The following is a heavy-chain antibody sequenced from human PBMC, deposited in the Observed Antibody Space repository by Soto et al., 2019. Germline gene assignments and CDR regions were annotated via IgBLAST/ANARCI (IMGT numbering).Heavy chain of an antibody. CDR2: INHSGRT. Sequence: PSETLSLTCVVYGGSFSGYYWSWIRQPPGKGLEWIGEINHSGRTTYIPSLKSRLTISVDTSKNQFSLKLSAVTAADTAVYYCARVVDYGDYVDAFDIWGQGTMVTVSS. CDR1: GGSFSGYY. D-gene: IGHD4-17*01. V-gene: IGHV4-34*01. CDR3: ARVVDYGDYVDAFDI. J-gene: IGHJ3*02.